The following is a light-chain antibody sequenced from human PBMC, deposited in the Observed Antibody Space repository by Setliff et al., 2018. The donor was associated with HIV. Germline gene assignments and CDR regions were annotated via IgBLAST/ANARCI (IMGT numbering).Light chain of an antibody. CDR2: DVS. J-gene: IGLJ1*01. Sequence: SVSGSPGQSITISCTGTSSDVGGYDFVSWYQQRPGKAPKLIIFDVSERPSGVSHRFSASKSGNTASLTISGLQTEDEANYFCASYRSPATYVFGIGTKVTVL. V-gene: IGLV2-14*03. CDR1: SSDVGGYDF. CDR3: ASYRSPATYV.